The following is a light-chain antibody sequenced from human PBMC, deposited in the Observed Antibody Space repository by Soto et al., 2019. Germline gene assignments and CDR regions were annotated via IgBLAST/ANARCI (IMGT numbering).Light chain of an antibody. CDR3: QQYNIWPPYT. Sequence: EIVMTQSPATLSVSPGERVTLSCRASQSVSSNLAWYQQKPGQAPSLLIYGASTRATGIPARFSGSGSGTEFTLTISSLQSEDFAVYYCQQYNIWPPYTFGQGTKLEIK. J-gene: IGKJ2*01. CDR1: QSVSSN. CDR2: GAS. V-gene: IGKV3-15*01.